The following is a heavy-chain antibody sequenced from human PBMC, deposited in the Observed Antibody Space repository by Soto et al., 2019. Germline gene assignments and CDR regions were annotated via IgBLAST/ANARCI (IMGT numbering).Heavy chain of an antibody. D-gene: IGHD7-27*01. V-gene: IGHV4-59*11. J-gene: IGHJ4*02. CDR1: GCSISNHY. CDR3: ARANWYSEY. Sequence: QVQLQESGPGLVKPSETLSLTCTVSGCSISNHYWRWIRQPPGKGLECIGYIYYNGNTNYNPSLKSRVTMSVDTSKNQISLKLSSVTAADTAVYYCARANWYSEYWGQGPLVTVSS. CDR2: IYYNGNT.